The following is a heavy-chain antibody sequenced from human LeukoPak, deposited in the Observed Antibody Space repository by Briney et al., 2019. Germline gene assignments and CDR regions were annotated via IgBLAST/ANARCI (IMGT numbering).Heavy chain of an antibody. V-gene: IGHV4-31*03. CDR2: IYYSGST. D-gene: IGHD6-13*01. CDR1: GGSISSGGYY. CDR3: ARELLAAAGFFDY. J-gene: IGHJ4*02. Sequence: SETLSLTCTVSGGSISSGGYYWSWIRQHPGKGLEWIGYIYYSGSTYYNPSLKSRVTISVDTSKNQFSLKRSSVTAADTAVYYCARELLAAAGFFDYWGQGTLVTVSS.